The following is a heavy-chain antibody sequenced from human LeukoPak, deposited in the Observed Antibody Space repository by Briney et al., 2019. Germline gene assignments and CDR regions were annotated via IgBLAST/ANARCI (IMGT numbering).Heavy chain of an antibody. V-gene: IGHV1-46*01. CDR3: ARDPSGYSHHAFDI. CDR2: INPSGGST. D-gene: IGHD3-22*01. CDR1: GYTFTGYY. Sequence: ASVKVSCKASGYTFTGYYMHWVRQAPGQGLEWMGIINPSGGSTSYAQEFQGRVTMTRDMSTSTVYMELSSLRSEDTAVYYCARDPSGYSHHAFDIWGQGTMVTVSS. J-gene: IGHJ3*02.